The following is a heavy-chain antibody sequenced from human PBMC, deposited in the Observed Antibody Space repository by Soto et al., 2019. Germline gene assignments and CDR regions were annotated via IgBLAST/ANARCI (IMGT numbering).Heavy chain of an antibody. V-gene: IGHV6-1*01. CDR1: GDSISSNSAA. CDR3: ASYRYDY. J-gene: IGHJ4*02. D-gene: IGHD4-4*01. Sequence: SQTLSLTCAISGDSISSNSAAWNWIRQSPSKGFEWLGRTYYRSRWYHDYAVSVKSRIIINPDTSKNQVSLQLNSVTPDDTAVYYCASYRYDYWGQGTVVTVS. CDR2: TYYRSRWYH.